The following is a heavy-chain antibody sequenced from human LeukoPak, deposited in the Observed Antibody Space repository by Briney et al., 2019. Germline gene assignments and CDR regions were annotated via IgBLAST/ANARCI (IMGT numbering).Heavy chain of an antibody. D-gene: IGHD3-22*01. CDR1: GGTFSSYA. V-gene: IGHV1-69*06. Sequence: SVKVSCKASGGTFSSYAISWVRQAPGQGLEWMGGIIPIFGTANYAQKFQGRVTITADKSTSTAYMELSSLRSEDTAVYYCARGDSSGYYYNYYYYYMDVWGKGTTVTVSS. CDR3: ARGDSSGYYYNYYYYYMDV. J-gene: IGHJ6*03. CDR2: IIPIFGTA.